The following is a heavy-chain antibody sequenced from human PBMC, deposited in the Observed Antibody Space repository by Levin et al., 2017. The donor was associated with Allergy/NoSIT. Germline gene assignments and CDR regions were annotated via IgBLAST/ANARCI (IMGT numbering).Heavy chain of an antibody. CDR2: ISSSSSTI. J-gene: IGHJ6*03. D-gene: IGHD3-10*01. V-gene: IGHV3-48*02. Sequence: GESLKISCAASGFTFSSYSMNWVRQAPGKGLEWVSYISSSSSTIYYADSVKGRFTISRDNAKNSLYLQMNSLRDEDTAVYYCARAKREGSGWNYYYMDVWGKGTTVTVSS. CDR1: GFTFSSYS. CDR3: ARAKREGSGWNYYYMDV.